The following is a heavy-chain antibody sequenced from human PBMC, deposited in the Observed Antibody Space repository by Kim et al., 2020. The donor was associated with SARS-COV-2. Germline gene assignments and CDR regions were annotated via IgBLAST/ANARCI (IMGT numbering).Heavy chain of an antibody. Sequence: GGSLRLSCAASGFTFSSYAMSWVRQAPGKGLEWVSAISGSGGNTYYADSVMGRFTISRDNSKNTLYLQMNSLRAEDTAVYYCAKDRVYDFWSGYYTGRVRHTALDYWGQGTLVTVSS. CDR1: GFTFSSYA. CDR2: ISGSGGNT. D-gene: IGHD3-3*01. J-gene: IGHJ4*02. V-gene: IGHV3-23*01. CDR3: AKDRVYDFWSGYYTGRVRHTALDY.